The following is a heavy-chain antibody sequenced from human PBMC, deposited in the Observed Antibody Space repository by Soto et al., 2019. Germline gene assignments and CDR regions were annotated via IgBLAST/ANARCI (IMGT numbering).Heavy chain of an antibody. CDR2: IDYSGST. D-gene: IGHD3-9*01. CDR3: ARAPTYFDILTGSSYFDY. V-gene: IGHV4-31*03. CDR1: GGSITSGGYY. J-gene: IGHJ4*02. Sequence: SETLSLTCTVSGGSITSGGYYCSWIRQHPGKGLEWIGYIDYSGSTDYNPSLKSRVTISVDTSKNLFSLKVSSVTAADTAVYYCARAPTYFDILTGSSYFDYWGQGTLVTVSP.